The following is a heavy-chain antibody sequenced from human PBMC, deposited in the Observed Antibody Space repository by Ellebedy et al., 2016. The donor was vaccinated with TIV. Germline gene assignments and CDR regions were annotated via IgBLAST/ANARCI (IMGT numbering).Heavy chain of an antibody. CDR3: AKEDGGIKIFSFKY. V-gene: IGHV3-23*01. D-gene: IGHD4-23*01. CDR1: AITILNYA. CDR2: INATDDRT. J-gene: IGHJ4*02. Sequence: PGGSLRLSCVVSAITILNYAMTWLPQAPGKGLAWASAINATDDRTYYADSVKGRFTISRDMSKSTLSLQMDSLRDEDTAIYYCAKEDGGIKIFSFKYWGRGTLVTVSS.